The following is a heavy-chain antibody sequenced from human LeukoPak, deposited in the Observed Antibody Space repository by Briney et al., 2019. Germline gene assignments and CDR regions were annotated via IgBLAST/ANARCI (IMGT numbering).Heavy chain of an antibody. D-gene: IGHD6-13*01. CDR1: VYTFTVYY. V-gene: IGHV1-2*02. CDR3: ARGQRIAAAAVMGY. J-gene: IGHJ4*02. CDR2: INPNSGGT. Sequence: ASVTVSCTASVYTFTVYYMHWVRQAPGQGLEWMGWINPNSGGTNYAQKFQGRVTMTRDTSISTAYMELSRLRSDDTAVYYCARGQRIAAAAVMGYWGQGTLVTVSS.